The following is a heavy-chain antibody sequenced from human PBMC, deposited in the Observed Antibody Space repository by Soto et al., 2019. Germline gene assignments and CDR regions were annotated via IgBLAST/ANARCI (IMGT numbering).Heavy chain of an antibody. Sequence: QVQLVQSRGEVKKPGASVKVSCKTSGYSFTTYGISWVRQAPGQGLEWMGGISGYNGNTNYAQKLKGRHTMTTDTSKSTVYMELRSLTSDDAAVYYCARGDPANYYNYGMDVWGQGSTVTASS. CDR3: ARGDPANYYNYGMDV. V-gene: IGHV1-18*01. J-gene: IGHJ6*02. CDR1: GYSFTTYG. CDR2: ISGYNGNT.